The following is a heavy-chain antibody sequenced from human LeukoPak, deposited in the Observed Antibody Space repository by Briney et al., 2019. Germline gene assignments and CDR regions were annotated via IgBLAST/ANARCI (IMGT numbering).Heavy chain of an antibody. CDR2: IYPGDSDI. CDR1: GYSFTSYW. D-gene: IGHD6-19*01. CDR3: ARRFSSGWYFDN. V-gene: IGHV5-51*01. Sequence: GGSLRLSXKGSGYSFTSYWIGWLRQMPGKGLEWMGIIYPGDSDIRYSPSFQGQVTMSADKSISTAYLQWSSPKASDTAMYYCARRFSSGWYFDNWGQGILVTVSS. J-gene: IGHJ4*02.